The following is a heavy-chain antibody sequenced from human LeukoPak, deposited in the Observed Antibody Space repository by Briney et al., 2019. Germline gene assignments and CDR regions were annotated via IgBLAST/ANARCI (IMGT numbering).Heavy chain of an antibody. J-gene: IGHJ4*02. CDR1: GFTFSSYA. CDR3: ARDEGPAAGTAY. Sequence: GGSLRLSCAASGFTFSSYAMSWVRQAPGKGLEWVSYISSSSSYTNYADSVKGRFTISRDNAKNSLYLQMNSLRAEDTAVYYCARDEGPAAGTAYWGQGTLVTVSS. D-gene: IGHD6-13*01. V-gene: IGHV3-21*05. CDR2: ISSSSSYT.